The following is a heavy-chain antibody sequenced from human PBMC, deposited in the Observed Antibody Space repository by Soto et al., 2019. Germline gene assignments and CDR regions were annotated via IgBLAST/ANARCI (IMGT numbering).Heavy chain of an antibody. CDR3: AKVHRDLWFGEIDY. Sequence: PGGSLRLSCAASGCTFSSYAMSWVRQAPGKGLEWVSAISGSGGSTYYADSVRGRFTISRDNSKNTLYLQMNSLRAEDTAVYYCAKVHRDLWFGEIDYWGQGTLVTVSS. J-gene: IGHJ4*02. CDR2: ISGSGGST. D-gene: IGHD3-10*01. V-gene: IGHV3-23*01. CDR1: GCTFSSYA.